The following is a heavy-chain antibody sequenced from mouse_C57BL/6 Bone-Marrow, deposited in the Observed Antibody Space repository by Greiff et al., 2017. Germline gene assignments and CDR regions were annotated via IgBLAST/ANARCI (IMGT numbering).Heavy chain of an antibody. CDR3: AREGLRAWFAY. Sequence: EVQRVESGGDLVKPGGSLKLSCAASGFTFSSYGMSWVRQTPDKRLEWVATISSGGSYTYYPDSVKGRFTISRDNAKNTLYLQMSSLKSEDTAMYYCAREGLRAWFAYWGQGTLVTVSA. CDR2: ISSGGSYT. D-gene: IGHD2-4*01. CDR1: GFTFSSYG. J-gene: IGHJ3*01. V-gene: IGHV5-6*01.